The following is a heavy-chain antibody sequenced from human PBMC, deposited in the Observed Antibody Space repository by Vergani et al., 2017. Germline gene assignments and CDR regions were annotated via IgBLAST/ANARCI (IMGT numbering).Heavy chain of an antibody. D-gene: IGHD3-3*01. CDR3: AREKTYYDFWSGYSI. CDR1: GGSISSYY. CDR2: IYYSGST. V-gene: IGHV4-59*01. Sequence: QVQLQESGPGLVKPSETLSLTCTVSGGSISSYYWSWIRQPPGKGLEWIGYIYYSGSTNYNPSLKSRVTISVDTSKNQFSLKLSSVTAADTAVYYCAREKTYYDFWSGYSIWGQGTMVTVSS. J-gene: IGHJ3*02.